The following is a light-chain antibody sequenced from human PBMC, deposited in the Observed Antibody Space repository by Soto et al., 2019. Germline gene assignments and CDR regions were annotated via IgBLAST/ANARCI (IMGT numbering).Light chain of an antibody. CDR3: QQYDKWPLT. Sequence: EIVMTQSPATLSVSPGERASLSCRASQSISTNLAWYQQKPGQAPRLLIYGASTRDTAIPARFSGSGSGTEFTLTISSPQSEDFAVYYCQQYDKWPLTFGPGTKVDIE. CDR1: QSISTN. J-gene: IGKJ3*01. V-gene: IGKV3-15*01. CDR2: GAS.